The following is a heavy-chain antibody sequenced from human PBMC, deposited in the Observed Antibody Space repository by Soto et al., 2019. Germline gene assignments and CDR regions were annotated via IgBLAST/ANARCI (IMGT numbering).Heavy chain of an antibody. Sequence: ASVKVSCKASGYTFTSYGISWVRQAPGQGLEWMGGIIPRSATSNYAQKFQGRVTITADESTSTAYMELSSLRSEDTAVYYCAREGLVLVPTTVNSDYYYYAMDVWGHGTTVTVSS. V-gene: IGHV1-69*13. CDR3: AREGLVLVPTTVNSDYYYYAMDV. CDR2: IIPRSATS. J-gene: IGHJ6*02. D-gene: IGHD2-2*01. CDR1: GYTFTSYG.